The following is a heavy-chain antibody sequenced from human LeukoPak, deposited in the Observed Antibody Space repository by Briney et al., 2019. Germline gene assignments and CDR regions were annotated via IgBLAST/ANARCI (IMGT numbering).Heavy chain of an antibody. CDR1: GYTFTSYY. CDR3: ARGYSEWLSPYYFDY. V-gene: IGHV1-46*01. Sequence: ASVKVSCKASGYTFTSYYMHWVRQAPGQGLEWMGIINPSGGSTSHAQKFQGRVTMTRDTSTSTVYMELSSLRSEDTAVYYCARGYSEWLSPYYFDYWGQGTLVTVSS. J-gene: IGHJ4*02. CDR2: INPSGGST. D-gene: IGHD3-3*01.